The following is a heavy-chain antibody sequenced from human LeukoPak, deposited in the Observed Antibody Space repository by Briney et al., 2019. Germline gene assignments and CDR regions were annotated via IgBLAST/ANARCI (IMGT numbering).Heavy chain of an antibody. CDR3: ARAYIVVVVAATSGWFDP. Sequence: SETLSLTCTVSGGSISSSSYYWGWIRQPPGKGLEWIGSIYYSGSTYYNPSLKSRVTISVDTSKNQFSLKLSSVTAADTAVYYCARAYIVVVVAATSGWFDPWGQGTLVTVSS. V-gene: IGHV4-39*07. D-gene: IGHD2-15*01. CDR1: GGSISSSSYY. CDR2: IYYSGST. J-gene: IGHJ5*02.